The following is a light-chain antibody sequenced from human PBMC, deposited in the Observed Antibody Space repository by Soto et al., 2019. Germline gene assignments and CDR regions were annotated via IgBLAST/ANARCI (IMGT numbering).Light chain of an antibody. CDR1: QSVSSSY. V-gene: IGKV3-20*01. CDR3: QQYGSSPPRVT. Sequence: EIVLMQSPGTLSLSPGERATLSCRASQSVSSSYLAWYQQKPGQAPRLHIYGASSRATGIPDRFSGSGSGTDFTLPISRLEPEDFAVYYCQQYGSSPPRVTFGPGTKVDIK. J-gene: IGKJ3*01. CDR2: GAS.